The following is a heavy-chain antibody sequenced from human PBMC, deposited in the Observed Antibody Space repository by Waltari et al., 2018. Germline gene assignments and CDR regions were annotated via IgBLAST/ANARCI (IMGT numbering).Heavy chain of an antibody. J-gene: IGHJ4*02. CDR3: AKASGSCFDC. V-gene: IGHV3-23*03. CDR1: GFTFSSHA. D-gene: IGHD1-26*01. CDR2: INSDSNT. Sequence: MHLLESGGVLVQPGGSLRLSCAASGFTFSSHAMAWVRQAPGKGLEWVSTINSDSNTYYADAVKGRCTISRDNSRATLYLQRNSLRTDDTALYDCAKASGSCFDCWGQGTLVTVSS.